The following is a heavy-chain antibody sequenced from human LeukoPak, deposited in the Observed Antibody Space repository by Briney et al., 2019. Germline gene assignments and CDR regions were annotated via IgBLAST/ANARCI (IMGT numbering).Heavy chain of an antibody. CDR1: GYTLTELS. CDR2: FDPEDGET. D-gene: IGHD6-19*01. CDR3: ATKYSSCHYYYYYYMDV. Sequence: ASVKVSCKVSGYTLTELSMHWVRQPPGKGLEWMGGFDPEDGETIYVQKFHGRVSMTEDTSTDTGYMELSSLRSEDTGVYYCATKYSSCHYYYYYYMDVWGKGTTVTVSS. J-gene: IGHJ6*03. V-gene: IGHV1-24*01.